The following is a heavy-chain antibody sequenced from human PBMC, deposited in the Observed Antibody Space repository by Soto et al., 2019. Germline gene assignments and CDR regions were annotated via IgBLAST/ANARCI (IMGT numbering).Heavy chain of an antibody. D-gene: IGHD2-2*01. Sequence: QVTLKESGPVLVKPTETLTLTCTVSGFSLSNARMGVSWIRQPPGKALEWLAHLFANDAKSYSTSLKSMLTISNDTSKSPVVLTMTNMDTVDTATYYCARISADLVPAAISWFDPWGHGTLVTVSS. CDR2: LFANDAK. CDR1: GFSLSNARMG. CDR3: ARISADLVPAAISWFDP. J-gene: IGHJ5*02. V-gene: IGHV2-26*01.